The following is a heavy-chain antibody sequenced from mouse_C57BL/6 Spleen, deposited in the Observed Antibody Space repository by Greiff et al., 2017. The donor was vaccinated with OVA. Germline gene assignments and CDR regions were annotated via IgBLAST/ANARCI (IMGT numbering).Heavy chain of an antibody. D-gene: IGHD2-1*01. CDR1: GYTFTDYE. V-gene: IGHV1-15*01. CDR2: IDPETGGT. Sequence: VQLQQSGAELVRPGASVTLSCKASGYTFTDYEMHWVKQTPVHGLEWIGAIDPETGGTAYNQKFKGKVILTADKSSSTAYMELRSLTSEDSAVYYCTRSTHYYAMDYWGQGTSVTVSS. CDR3: TRSTHYYAMDY. J-gene: IGHJ4*01.